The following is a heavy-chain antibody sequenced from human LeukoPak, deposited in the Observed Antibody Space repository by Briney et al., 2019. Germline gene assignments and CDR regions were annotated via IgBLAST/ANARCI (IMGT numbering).Heavy chain of an antibody. CDR2: TYYRSKWYY. J-gene: IGHJ6*02. CDR3: ARLRRYIKQATSGMDV. Sequence: SQTLSLTCAISGDSVSNDTAAWSWIRQSPSRGLEWLGRTYYRSKWYYDYAISVKSRMTIDLETSKNRFSLHLNSVTPDDTAVYYCARLRRYIKQATSGMDVWGQGTTVTVSS. CDR1: GDSVSNDTAA. D-gene: IGHD5-18*01. V-gene: IGHV6-1*01.